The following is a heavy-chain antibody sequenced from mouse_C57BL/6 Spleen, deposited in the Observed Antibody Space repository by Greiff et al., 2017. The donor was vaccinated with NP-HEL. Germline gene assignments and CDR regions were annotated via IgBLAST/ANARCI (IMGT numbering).Heavy chain of an antibody. D-gene: IGHD1-1*01. CDR3: AYYYGSSLYFDY. CDR1: GYTFTSYG. J-gene: IGHJ2*01. Sequence: QVQLQQSGAELARPGASVKLSCKASGYTFTSYGISWVKQRTGQGLEWIGEIYPRSGNTYYNEKFKGKATLTADKSSSTAYMELRSLTSEDSAVYFCAYYYGSSLYFDYWGQGTTLTVSS. CDR2: IYPRSGNT. V-gene: IGHV1-81*01.